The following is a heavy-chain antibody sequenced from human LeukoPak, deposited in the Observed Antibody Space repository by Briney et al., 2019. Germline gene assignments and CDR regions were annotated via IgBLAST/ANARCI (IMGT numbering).Heavy chain of an antibody. D-gene: IGHD3-9*01. CDR2: INPNSGGT. Sequence: RASVKVSCKASGYTFTGYYMHWVRQAPGQGLEWMGWINPNSGGTNYAQKFQGRVTMTRDTSISTAYMELSRLRSDDTAVYYCARDLSRGYYDILTGYYLGYWGQGTLVTVSS. CDR3: ARDLSRGYYDILTGYYLGY. V-gene: IGHV1-2*02. J-gene: IGHJ4*02. CDR1: GYTFTGYY.